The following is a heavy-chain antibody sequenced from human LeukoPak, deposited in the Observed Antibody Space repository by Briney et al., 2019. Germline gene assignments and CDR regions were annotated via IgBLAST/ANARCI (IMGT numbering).Heavy chain of an antibody. CDR1: GFMFSDYF. CDR2: ISSNSKYT. CDR3: ARDPLYYGSGSYQGDFDY. V-gene: IGHV3-11*06. D-gene: IGHD3-10*01. J-gene: IGHJ4*02. Sequence: PGGSLRLSCAASGFMFSDYFMSWIRQAPGKELEWISYISSNSKYTKYADSVKGRFTISKDYSKNTLYLQMNSLRAEDTAVYYCARDPLYYGSGSYQGDFDYWGQGTLVTVSS.